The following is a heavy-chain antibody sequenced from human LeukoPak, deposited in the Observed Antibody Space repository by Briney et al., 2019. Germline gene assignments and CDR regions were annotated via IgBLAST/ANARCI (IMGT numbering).Heavy chain of an antibody. CDR1: GFTFSSYS. Sequence: GGSLRLSCAASGFTFSSYSMNWVRQAPGKGLEWVSSISSSSSYIYYADSVKGRFTISRDNAKNSLYLQMNSLRAEDTAVYFCATIEDCSSTTCYGDYETEYFQHWGQGTLVTVSS. V-gene: IGHV3-21*01. J-gene: IGHJ1*01. CDR2: ISSSSSYI. CDR3: ATIEDCSSTTCYGDYETEYFQH. D-gene: IGHD2-2*01.